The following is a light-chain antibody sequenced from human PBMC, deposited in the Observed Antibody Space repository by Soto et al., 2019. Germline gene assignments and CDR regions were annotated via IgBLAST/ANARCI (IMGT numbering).Light chain of an antibody. V-gene: IGKV3-15*01. CDR2: GAS. CDR1: QSVTNY. Sequence: KSPRPPSLSYGEPATLSWRPSQSVTNYIAWYQQKPGQAPRLLIYGASTRATDIPARFSGSGSGTEFTLTISSLQSDDFAVYYCQHYTNWPPWTFGQGTKVDIK. CDR3: QHYTNWPPWT. J-gene: IGKJ1*01.